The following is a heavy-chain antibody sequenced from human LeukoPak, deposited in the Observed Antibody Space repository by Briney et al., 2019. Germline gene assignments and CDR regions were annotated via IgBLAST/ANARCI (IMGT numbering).Heavy chain of an antibody. V-gene: IGHV3-7*03. CDR1: GFTFSSYW. Sequence: GGSLRLSCAASGFTFSSYWMSWVRQAPGKGLVWVANIKQDGSEKYYVDSVKGRFTISRDNAKNSLYLQMNSLRAEDTAVYYCAKVYCSSTSCPCYYYYGMDVWGQGTTVTVSS. CDR3: AKVYCSSTSCPCYYYYGMDV. D-gene: IGHD2-2*01. CDR2: IKQDGSEK. J-gene: IGHJ6*02.